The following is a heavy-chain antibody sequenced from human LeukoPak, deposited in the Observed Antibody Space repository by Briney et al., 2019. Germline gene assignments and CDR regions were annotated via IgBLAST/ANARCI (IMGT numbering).Heavy chain of an antibody. Sequence: SETLSLTCTVSGGSISSYYWSWIRQPPGKGLEWIGYIYYSGSTNYNPSLKSRVTISVDTSKNQFSLKLSSVTAADTAVYYCARDMGGFGENWFDPWGQGTLVTVSS. CDR3: ARDMGGFGENWFDP. CDR2: IYYSGST. CDR1: GGSISSYY. J-gene: IGHJ5*02. D-gene: IGHD3-16*01. V-gene: IGHV4-59*01.